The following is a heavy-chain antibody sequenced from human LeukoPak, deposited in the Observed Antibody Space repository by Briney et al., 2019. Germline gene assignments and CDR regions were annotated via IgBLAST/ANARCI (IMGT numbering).Heavy chain of an antibody. D-gene: IGHD3-9*01. CDR3: ASGGGLRLRYIDWLPLGPGFDY. Sequence: ASVKVSCKASGYTFTGYYMHWVRRAPGQGLEWMGWINPNSGGTNYAQKFQGRVTMTRDTSISTAYMELSRLRSDDTAVYYCASGGGLRLRYIDWLPLGPGFDYWGQGTLVTVSS. V-gene: IGHV1-2*02. J-gene: IGHJ4*02. CDR2: INPNSGGT. CDR1: GYTFTGYY.